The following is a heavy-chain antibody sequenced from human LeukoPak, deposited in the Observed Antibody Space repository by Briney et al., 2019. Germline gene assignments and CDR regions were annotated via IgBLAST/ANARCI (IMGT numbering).Heavy chain of an antibody. CDR2: ISWDGDTT. D-gene: IGHD4-17*01. CDR3: AKDSSYGDNEGKLHS. V-gene: IGHV3-43D*04. Sequence: PGGFLRLSCAASGFTFDDYAMHWVRQAPGKGLEWVSLISWDGDTTYYADSVKGRFTISRDNNKNSLYLQMNSLRAEDTALYYCAKDSSYGDNEGKLHSWGQGTLVTVSS. J-gene: IGHJ4*02. CDR1: GFTFDDYA.